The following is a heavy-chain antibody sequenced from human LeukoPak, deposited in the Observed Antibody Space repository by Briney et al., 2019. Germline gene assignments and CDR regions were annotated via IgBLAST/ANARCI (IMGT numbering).Heavy chain of an antibody. CDR2: ISYDGSQK. J-gene: IGHJ1*01. Sequence: AGGSLRLSCAASGFTLNTYAMHWVRQAPGKGLEWVAIISYDGSQKYYADSLRGRFTISRDNSRNTLYLQMNSLRDDDTALYYCARDTDEWYSSPGGHWGQGTPVTVSS. D-gene: IGHD1-1*01. CDR3: ARDTDEWYSSPGGH. V-gene: IGHV3-30*04. CDR1: GFTLNTYA.